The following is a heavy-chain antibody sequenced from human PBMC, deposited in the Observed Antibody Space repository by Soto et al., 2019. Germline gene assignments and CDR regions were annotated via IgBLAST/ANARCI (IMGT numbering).Heavy chain of an antibody. J-gene: IGHJ4*02. CDR2: ISGFNGNT. CDR1: GYTFSRYG. D-gene: IGHD6-13*01. CDR3: VRASAYSTPWSFDN. Sequence: GASVKVSCKASGYTFSRYGISWVRQAPGQGLEWMGWISGFNGNTKESEKLQGRVTLTTDTAANTAHMELRGLRSDDTAVYYCVRASAYSTPWSFDNWGQGTLVTVS. V-gene: IGHV1-18*01.